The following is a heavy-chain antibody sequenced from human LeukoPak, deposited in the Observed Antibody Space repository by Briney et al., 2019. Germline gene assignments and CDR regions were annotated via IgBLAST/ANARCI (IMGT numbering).Heavy chain of an antibody. D-gene: IGHD1-1*01. CDR3: VNGERLESVLFDY. Sequence: GGSLRLSCSASGFTFSSYATHWVRQAPGKGLEYVSAISSNGGSTYYADSVKGRFTISRDNSKNTLYLQMSSLRAEDTAVYYCVNGERLESVLFDYWGQGTLVTVSS. CDR1: GFTFSSYA. V-gene: IGHV3-64D*06. J-gene: IGHJ4*02. CDR2: ISSNGGST.